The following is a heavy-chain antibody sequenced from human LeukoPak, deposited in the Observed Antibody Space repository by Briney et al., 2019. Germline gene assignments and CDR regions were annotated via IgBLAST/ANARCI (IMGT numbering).Heavy chain of an antibody. D-gene: IGHD3-22*01. V-gene: IGHV3-23*01. Sequence: GGSLRLSCPVSGFTFSSYAMSWVRQAPGRGLEWVSVISTSGESAYYADSVKGRFTISRGNSKNTLYLLMNSLRAEDTAVYYCAKDRGSGYHYFDYWGQGTLVTVSS. CDR3: AKDRGSGYHYFDY. CDR2: ISTSGESA. J-gene: IGHJ4*02. CDR1: GFTFSSYA.